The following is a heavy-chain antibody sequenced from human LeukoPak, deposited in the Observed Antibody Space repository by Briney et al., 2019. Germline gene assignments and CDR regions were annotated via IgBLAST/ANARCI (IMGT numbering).Heavy chain of an antibody. CDR3: ARGSIAVADYYFDY. CDR2: IYYSGST. Sequence: SETLSLTCTVSGYSISSSYYWSWIRQPPGKGLEWIGYIYYSGSTNYNPSLKSRVTISVDTSKNQFSLKLSSVTAADTAVYYCARGSIAVADYYFDYWGQGTLVTVSS. J-gene: IGHJ4*02. CDR1: GYSISSSYY. D-gene: IGHD6-19*01. V-gene: IGHV4-61*01.